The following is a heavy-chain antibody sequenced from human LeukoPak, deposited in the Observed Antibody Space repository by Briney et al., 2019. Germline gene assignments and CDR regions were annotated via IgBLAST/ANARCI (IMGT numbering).Heavy chain of an antibody. CDR1: GFTVSSNY. CDR2: IYSGGST. Sequence: GGSLRLSCAASGFTVSSNYMNWVRQAPGKGLEWVSVIYSGGSTYYADSVKGRFTISRDNSKNTLYLQMNSLRAEDTAVYYCAIHYCSGDSCYAEPGPSFDYWGQGTLVTVSS. CDR3: AIHYCSGDSCYAEPGPSFDY. D-gene: IGHD2-15*01. V-gene: IGHV3-53*01. J-gene: IGHJ4*02.